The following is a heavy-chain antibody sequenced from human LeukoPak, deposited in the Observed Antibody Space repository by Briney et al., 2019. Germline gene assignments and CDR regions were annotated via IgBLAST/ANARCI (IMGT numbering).Heavy chain of an antibody. CDR3: ARGDYGGFTEYYFDY. CDR1: GFTFSSYG. J-gene: IGHJ4*02. D-gene: IGHD4-17*01. Sequence: GGSLRLSCAASGFTFSSYGIHWVRQAPGKGLEWVAVIWYDGSNKYYADSVKGRFTISRDNSKNTLYLQMNSLRAEDTAVYYCARGDYGGFTEYYFDYWGQGNLVTVSS. V-gene: IGHV3-33*01. CDR2: IWYDGSNK.